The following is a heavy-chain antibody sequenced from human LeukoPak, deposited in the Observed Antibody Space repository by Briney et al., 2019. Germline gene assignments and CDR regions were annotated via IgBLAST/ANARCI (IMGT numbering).Heavy chain of an antibody. Sequence: SETLSLTCTVSGGSISSSSHYWGWIRQPPGKGLEWIGSLYHTGSSFYNPSLKSRVTVSVDTSKNQFSLNLTSMTAADTAVYYCARVPRWEPRNPFAFWAQGTLVTVSS. CDR3: ARVPRWEPRNPFAF. V-gene: IGHV4-39*07. D-gene: IGHD1-14*01. CDR1: GGSISSSSHY. CDR2: LYHTGSS. J-gene: IGHJ4*02.